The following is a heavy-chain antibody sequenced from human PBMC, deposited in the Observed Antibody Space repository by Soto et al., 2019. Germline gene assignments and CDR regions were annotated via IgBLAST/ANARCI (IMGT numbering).Heavy chain of an antibody. CDR2: IYYSGST. D-gene: IGHD3-10*01. Sequence: SETLSLTCTVSGGSISSGGYYWSWIRQHPGKGLEWIGYIYYSGSTYYNPSLKSRVTITVDTCKNQFSLKLSSVTAADTAVYYCAREGITMVRGVIIIYFDYWGQGTLVTVSS. V-gene: IGHV4-31*03. CDR1: GGSISSGGYY. J-gene: IGHJ4*02. CDR3: AREGITMVRGVIIIYFDY.